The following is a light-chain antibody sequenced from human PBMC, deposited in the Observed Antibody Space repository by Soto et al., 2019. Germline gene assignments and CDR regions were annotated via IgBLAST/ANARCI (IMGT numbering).Light chain of an antibody. Sequence: EIVLTQSPGTLSLSPGERATLSCRASQGVSSSSLAWYQQKPGQAPRLLIYGASSRAAGIPDRFSGSGSGTDFTLTISRLEPEDFAVYYWQQYGSSPFTFGPGTKVDIK. CDR3: QQYGSSPFT. CDR2: GAS. V-gene: IGKV3-20*01. J-gene: IGKJ3*01. CDR1: QGVSSSS.